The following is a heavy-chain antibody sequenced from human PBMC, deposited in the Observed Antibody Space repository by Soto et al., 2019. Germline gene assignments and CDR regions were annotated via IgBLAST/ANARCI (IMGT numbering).Heavy chain of an antibody. Sequence: QLQLQESGSGLVKPSQTLSLTCAVSGVSISSGGYSWSWIRQPPGKGLEWIGYIYHSGSTYYTPSHKSRVTISVDRSKNQFSLKLSSVTGADTAVYYCAAGGGLPRYSWGQGTLVTVSS. D-gene: IGHD5-12*01. CDR2: IYHSGST. V-gene: IGHV4-30-2*01. CDR1: GVSISSGGYS. J-gene: IGHJ4*02. CDR3: AAGGGLPRYS.